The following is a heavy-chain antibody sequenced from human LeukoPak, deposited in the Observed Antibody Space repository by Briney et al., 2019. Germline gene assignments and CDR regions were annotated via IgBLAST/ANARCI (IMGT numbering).Heavy chain of an antibody. CDR3: ARDSSGYDIFDY. CDR1: GFTFSSYA. Sequence: PGGSLRLSCAASGFTFSSYAMSWIRQAPGKGLEWVSYISSSGSTIYYADSVKGRFTISRDNAKNSLYLQMNSLGAEDTAVYYCARDSSGYDIFDYWGQGTLVTVSS. J-gene: IGHJ4*02. D-gene: IGHD5-12*01. CDR2: ISSSGSTI. V-gene: IGHV3-11*01.